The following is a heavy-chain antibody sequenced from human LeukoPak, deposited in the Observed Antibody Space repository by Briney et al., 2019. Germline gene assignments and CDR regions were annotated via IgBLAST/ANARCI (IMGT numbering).Heavy chain of an antibody. CDR1: GGSLNNYY. Sequence: PSETLSLTCSVSGGSLNNYYWTWIRQSPGKMMEWIGFIHYAGSPTYNPSLKSRVTFSTDTSNNVFSLKMKSVTAADTAVYHCARTLGSGNYYEGIFEIWSPGTLVTVSS. J-gene: IGHJ4*01. D-gene: IGHD3-10*01. CDR3: ARTLGSGNYYEGIFEI. V-gene: IGHV4-59*01. CDR2: IHYAGSP.